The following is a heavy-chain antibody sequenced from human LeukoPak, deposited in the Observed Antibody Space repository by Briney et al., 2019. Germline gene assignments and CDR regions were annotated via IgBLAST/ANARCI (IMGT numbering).Heavy chain of an antibody. J-gene: IGHJ4*02. CDR3: TKDLNHDSSG. D-gene: IGHD3-22*01. CDR2: IKTDGSAK. CDR1: GFRFSDYW. V-gene: IGHV3-7*01. Sequence: PGGSLRLSCAASGFRFSDYWMIWLPQAPGKGLVCVANIKTDGSAKYYPDSVKGRFTVSRDNAKNSLYLKMNNMRVEDTAIYYCTKDLNHDSSGWGQGTLVTVSS.